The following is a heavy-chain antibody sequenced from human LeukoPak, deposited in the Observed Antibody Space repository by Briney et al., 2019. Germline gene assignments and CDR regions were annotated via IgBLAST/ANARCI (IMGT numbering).Heavy chain of an antibody. D-gene: IGHD1-26*01. Sequence: SETLSLTCNVSGGSISTTTNSWGWAWIRQRPTKGLEWIGSIYYGGSPYYTSSLKSRATISVDTSKNQFSLKLASLTAADTAVYYCARRPIVGSTGFYFDPWGPGTLVTVSS. CDR2: IYYGGSP. J-gene: IGHJ5*02. V-gene: IGHV4-39*01. CDR1: GGSISTTTNS. CDR3: ARRPIVGSTGFYFDP.